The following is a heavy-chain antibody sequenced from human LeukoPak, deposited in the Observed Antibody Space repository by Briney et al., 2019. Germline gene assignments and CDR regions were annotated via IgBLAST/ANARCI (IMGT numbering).Heavy chain of an antibody. CDR2: ISYDGSVE. D-gene: IGHD2-21*01. CDR3: AREGLIPAVNTPLSAFDI. V-gene: IGHV3-30*04. CDR1: GFTFSIYT. J-gene: IGHJ3*02. Sequence: HSGRSLRLSCAASGFTFSIYTFHWVRQTPGKGLEGVALISYDGSVESYAESVKGRFTISRDDSKHTLYLQMNSLRPEDTAVYYWAREGLIPAVNTPLSAFDIWGQGTMVTVSS.